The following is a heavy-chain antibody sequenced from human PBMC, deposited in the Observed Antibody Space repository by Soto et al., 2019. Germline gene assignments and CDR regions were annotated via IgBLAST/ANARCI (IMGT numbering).Heavy chain of an antibody. CDR2: ISWNSDNI. V-gene: IGHV3-9*01. D-gene: IGHD2-15*01. Sequence: GGSLRLSCVASGFTFDDYAMHWVRQAPGKGLEWVSGISWNSDNIGYGDSVKGRFTISRDSAKNSLYLQMNSLRAEDTALYYCAKEEKGYCSGERCSYFDYWGQGTLVTVSS. CDR3: AKEEKGYCSGERCSYFDY. J-gene: IGHJ4*02. CDR1: GFTFDDYA.